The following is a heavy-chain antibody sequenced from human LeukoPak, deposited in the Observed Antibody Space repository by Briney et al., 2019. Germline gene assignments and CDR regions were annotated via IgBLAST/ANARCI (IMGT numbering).Heavy chain of an antibody. V-gene: IGHV4-34*01. Sequence: SETLSLTCAVYGGSFSGYYWSWIRQPPGKGLEWIGEINHSGSTNYNPSLKSRVTISVDTSKNQFSLKLSSVTAADTAVYYCASSNTPHTYYFDYWGQGTLVTVSS. CDR3: ASSNTPHTYYFDY. CDR2: INHSGST. J-gene: IGHJ4*02. D-gene: IGHD2-15*01. CDR1: GGSFSGYY.